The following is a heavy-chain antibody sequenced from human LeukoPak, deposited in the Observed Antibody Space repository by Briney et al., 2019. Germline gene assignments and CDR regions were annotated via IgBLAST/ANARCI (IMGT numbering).Heavy chain of an antibody. V-gene: IGHV1-8*03. D-gene: IGHD3-16*02. J-gene: IGHJ4*02. CDR2: LNPSSGKA. CDR3: ARAGSYRYVLDN. CDR1: GYTFTGYY. Sequence: ASVKVSCKASGYTFTGYYMHWVRQAPGQGLEWMGWLNPSSGKAGSAKGFQGRITITRDKSTGTVYMELTSLRSEDTAIYYCARAGSYRYVLDNWGQGTLVTVSS.